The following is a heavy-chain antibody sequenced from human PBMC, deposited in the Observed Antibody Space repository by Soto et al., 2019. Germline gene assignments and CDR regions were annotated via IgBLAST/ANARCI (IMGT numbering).Heavy chain of an antibody. V-gene: IGHV4-59*01. J-gene: IGHJ3*02. CDR2: IYYSGST. Sequence: PSETLSLTCTVSGGSISSYYWSWIRQRPGKGLEWIGYIYYSGSTNYNPSLKSRVTISVDTSKNQFSLKLSSVTAADTAVYYCARDGSDSSGLVGAFDIWGQGTMVTVSS. CDR3: ARDGSDSSGLVGAFDI. D-gene: IGHD3-22*01. CDR1: GGSISSYY.